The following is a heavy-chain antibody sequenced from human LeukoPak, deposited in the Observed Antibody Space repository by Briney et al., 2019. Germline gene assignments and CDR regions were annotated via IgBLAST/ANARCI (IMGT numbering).Heavy chain of an antibody. V-gene: IGHV4-34*01. Sequence: SETLSLTCAVYGGSFSGYYWSWIRQPPGKGLEWIGEINHSGSTNYNPSLKSRVTISVDTSKNQFSLKLSSVTAADTAVYYCARSLFALAYCGGGCYGRSFDYWGQGTLVTVSS. D-gene: IGHD2-21*02. CDR1: GGSFSGYY. CDR3: ARSLFALAYCGGGCYGRSFDY. J-gene: IGHJ4*02. CDR2: INHSGST.